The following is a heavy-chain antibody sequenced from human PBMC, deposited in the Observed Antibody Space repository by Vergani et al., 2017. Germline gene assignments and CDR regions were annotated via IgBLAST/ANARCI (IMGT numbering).Heavy chain of an antibody. Sequence: QVQLVQSGAEVKKPGSSVKVSCKASGGTFSSYAISWVRQAPGQGLEWMGRIIPILGIANYAQKFQGRVTITADKSTSTAYMELSSLRSEDTAVYYCSTGFDYYYMDVWGQGTTVTVSS. CDR3: STGFDYYYMDV. D-gene: IGHD1-14*01. V-gene: IGHV1-69*04. CDR2: IIPILGIA. J-gene: IGHJ6*03. CDR1: GGTFSSYA.